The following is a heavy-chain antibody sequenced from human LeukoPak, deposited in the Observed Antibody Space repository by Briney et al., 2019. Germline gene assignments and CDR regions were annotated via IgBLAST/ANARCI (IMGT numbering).Heavy chain of an antibody. Sequence: SETLSLTCTVSGGSISSYYWSWIRQPPGKEMEWIGYLYYSGTTNYNPSLKSRVTISVDTSKNQFSLKLTSVTAADTAVYYCARGGTSALEWFGPWGQGTLVTVSS. D-gene: IGHD3-3*01. V-gene: IGHV4-59*01. CDR3: ARGGTSALEWFGP. J-gene: IGHJ5*02. CDR2: LYYSGTT. CDR1: GGSISSYY.